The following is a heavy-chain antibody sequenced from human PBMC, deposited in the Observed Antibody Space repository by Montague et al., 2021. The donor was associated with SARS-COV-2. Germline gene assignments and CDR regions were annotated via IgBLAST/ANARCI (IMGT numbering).Heavy chain of an antibody. D-gene: IGHD3-10*01. J-gene: IGHJ4*02. CDR3: ARSLDPPGTYYLPY. CDR2: VLYNKGT. Sequence: SETLSLTCTVSGVSVTDYYWSWIRQPPGEGLEWVGDVLYNKGTNFNPSLKSRVAISVDTSKNQFSLKLSSVTAADTAVYYCARSLDPPGTYYLPYWGQGTLVTVSS. CDR1: GVSVTDYY. V-gene: IGHV4-59*02.